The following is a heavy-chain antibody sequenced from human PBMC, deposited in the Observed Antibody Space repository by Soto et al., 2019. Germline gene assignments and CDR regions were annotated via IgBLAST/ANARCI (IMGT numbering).Heavy chain of an antibody. D-gene: IGHD5-12*01. J-gene: IGHJ6*03. CDR2: IYYSGST. V-gene: IGHV4-39*01. CDR1: GGSISSSSYY. CDR3: ARRHSGYDSNYYYYYMDV. Sequence: SETLSLTCTVSGGSISSSSYYWGWIRQPPGKGLEWIGSIYYSGSTYYNPSLKSRVTISVDTSKNQFSLKLSSVTAADTAVYYCARRHSGYDSNYYYYYMDVWGKGTAVTVSS.